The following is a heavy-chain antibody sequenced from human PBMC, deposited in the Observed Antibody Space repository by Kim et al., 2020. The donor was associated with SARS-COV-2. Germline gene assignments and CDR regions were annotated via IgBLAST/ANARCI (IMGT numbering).Heavy chain of an antibody. CDR2: IIPIFGTA. CDR3: ARTLSSGWYRGGFDY. D-gene: IGHD6-19*01. CDR1: GGTFSSYA. J-gene: IGHJ4*02. Sequence: SVKVSCKASGGTFSSYAISWVRQAPGQGLEWMGGIIPIFGTANYAQKFQGRVTITADESTSTAYMELSSLRSEDTAVYYCARTLSSGWYRGGFDYWGQGTLVTVSS. V-gene: IGHV1-69*13.